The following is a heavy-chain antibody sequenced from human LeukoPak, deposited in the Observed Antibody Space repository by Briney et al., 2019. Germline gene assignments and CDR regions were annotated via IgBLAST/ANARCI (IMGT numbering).Heavy chain of an antibody. CDR1: GFTFSSYG. V-gene: IGHV3-30*18. J-gene: IGHJ6*02. Sequence: PGGSLRLSCAASGFTFSSYGMHWVRQAPGKGLEWVAVISYDGSNKYYADSVKGRFTISRDNSKNTLYLQMNSLRAEDTAVYYCAKDPDGDSTYYYGMDVWGQGTTVTVSS. CDR2: ISYDGSNK. D-gene: IGHD4-17*01. CDR3: AKDPDGDSTYYYGMDV.